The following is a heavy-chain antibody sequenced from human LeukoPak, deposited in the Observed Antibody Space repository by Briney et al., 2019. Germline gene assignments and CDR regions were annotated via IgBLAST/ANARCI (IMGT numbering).Heavy chain of an antibody. CDR1: GFTFSGSA. D-gene: IGHD5-12*01. J-gene: IGHJ6*02. CDR3: ATRYSGYDYYYYYGMDV. CDR2: IRSKANNYAT. V-gene: IGHV3-73*01. Sequence: GGSLRLSCVVSGFTFSGSAVHWVRQASGKGLEWVGRIRSKANNYATAYAASAKGRFTISRDDSKNTAYLQMNSLKTEDTAVYYCATRYSGYDYYYYYGMDVWGQGTTVTVSS.